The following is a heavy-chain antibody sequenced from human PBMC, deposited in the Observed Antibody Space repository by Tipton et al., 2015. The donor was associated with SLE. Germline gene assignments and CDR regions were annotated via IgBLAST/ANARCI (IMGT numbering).Heavy chain of an antibody. CDR3: ARRGSWNYGD. J-gene: IGHJ4*02. Sequence: TLSLTCAVYGGSFSGYYWSWIRQPPGKGLEWIGEINHSGSTNYNPSLKSRVTISEDTSKNQFSLKLSSVTAADTAVYYCARRGSWNYGDWGQGTLVTVSS. CDR2: INHSGST. D-gene: IGHD1-7*01. CDR1: GGSFSGYY. V-gene: IGHV4-34*01.